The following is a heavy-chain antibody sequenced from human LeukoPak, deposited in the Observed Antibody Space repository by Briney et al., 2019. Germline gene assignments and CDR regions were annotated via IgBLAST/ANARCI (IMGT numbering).Heavy chain of an antibody. CDR1: GGSISSGSYY. CDR2: IYTSGST. D-gene: IGHD1-26*01. J-gene: IGHJ4*02. V-gene: IGHV4-61*02. Sequence: SQTLSLTCTVSGGSISSGSYYWSWIRQPAGKGLEWIGRIYTSGSTNYNPSLKSRVTISVDTSKNQFSLKLSSVTAADTAVYYCARDPGGSYYPAPSDYWGQGTLVTVSS. CDR3: ARDPGGSYYPAPSDY.